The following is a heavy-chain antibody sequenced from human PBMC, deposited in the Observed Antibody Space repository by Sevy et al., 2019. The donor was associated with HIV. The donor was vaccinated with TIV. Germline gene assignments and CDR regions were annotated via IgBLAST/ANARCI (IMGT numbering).Heavy chain of an antibody. D-gene: IGHD2-8*01. J-gene: IGHJ6*02. Sequence: SETLSLTCAVYGGSFSGYYWSWIRQPPGKGLEWIGEINHSGSTNYNPSLKSRVTTSVDTSKNQFSLKLSSVTAADTAVYYCARVMTGRPYYYYYGMDVWGQGTTVTVSS. CDR2: INHSGST. V-gene: IGHV4-34*01. CDR1: GGSFSGYY. CDR3: ARVMTGRPYYYYYGMDV.